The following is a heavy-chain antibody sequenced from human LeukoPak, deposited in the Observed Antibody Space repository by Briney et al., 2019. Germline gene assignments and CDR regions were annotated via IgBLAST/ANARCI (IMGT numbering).Heavy chain of an antibody. CDR3: ASLYFYGSGGFPNY. Sequence: SETLSPTCAVSGGSISTRYYYWGWIRQPPGKGLEWIGTIHDSGSTYYSPSLKSQVTISVDTSNNQFSLKLSSVTAGDTAVYYCASLYFYGSGGFPNYWGQGILVTVST. D-gene: IGHD3-10*01. CDR1: GGSISTRYYY. CDR2: IHDSGST. V-gene: IGHV4-39*01. J-gene: IGHJ4*02.